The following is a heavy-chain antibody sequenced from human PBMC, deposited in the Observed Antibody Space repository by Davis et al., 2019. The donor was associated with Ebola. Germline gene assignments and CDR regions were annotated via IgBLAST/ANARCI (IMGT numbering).Heavy chain of an antibody. CDR1: GGSISSYY. CDR2: IYYSGST. Sequence: SETLSLTCTVSGGSISSYYWSWIRQPPGKGLEWIGYIYYSGSTNYNPSLKSRVTISVDTSKNQFSLKLSSVTAADTAVDYCARVASSWYFDYWGQGTLVTVSS. V-gene: IGHV4-59*01. CDR3: ARVASSWYFDY. J-gene: IGHJ4*02. D-gene: IGHD6-13*01.